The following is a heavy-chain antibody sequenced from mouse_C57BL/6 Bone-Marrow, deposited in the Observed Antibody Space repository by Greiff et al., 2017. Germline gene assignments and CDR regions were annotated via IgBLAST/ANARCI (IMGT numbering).Heavy chain of an antibody. Sequence: QVQLKESGAELARPGASVKLSCKASGYTFTSYGISWVKQRTGQGLEWIGEIYPRSGNTYYNEKFKGKAKLTADKSSSTAYMELRSLTSEDSAVYFCARPLDYVFFAYWGQGTLVTVSA. J-gene: IGHJ3*01. CDR1: GYTFTSYG. D-gene: IGHD2-4*01. V-gene: IGHV1-81*01. CDR3: ARPLDYVFFAY. CDR2: IYPRSGNT.